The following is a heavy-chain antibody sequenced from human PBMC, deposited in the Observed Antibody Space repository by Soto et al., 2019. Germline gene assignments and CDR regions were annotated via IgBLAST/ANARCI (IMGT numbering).Heavy chain of an antibody. CDR3: ARLGGDILTGPFDY. V-gene: IGHV4-59*01. Sequence: SETLSLTCTVSGGSISSYYWSWIRQPPGKGLEWIGYIYYSGSTNYNPSLKSRVTISVDTPKNQLSLKLSSVTAADTAVYYCARLGGDILTGPFDYWGQGTLVTVSS. D-gene: IGHD3-9*01. CDR2: IYYSGST. CDR1: GGSISSYY. J-gene: IGHJ4*02.